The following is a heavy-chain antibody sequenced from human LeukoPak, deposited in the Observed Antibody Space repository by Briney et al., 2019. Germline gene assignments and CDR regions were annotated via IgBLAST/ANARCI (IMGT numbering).Heavy chain of an antibody. CDR3: TTRNNIVVVTAIRYGMDV. D-gene: IGHD2-21*02. CDR1: GFTFSNAW. V-gene: IGHV3-15*01. Sequence: GGSLRLSCAASGFTFSNAWMSWVRQAPGKGLEWVGRIKSKTDGGTTDYAAPVKGRFTISRDDSKNTLYLQISSLKTEDTAVYCCTTRNNIVVVTAIRYGMDVWGQGTTVTVSS. CDR2: IKSKTDGGTT. J-gene: IGHJ6*02.